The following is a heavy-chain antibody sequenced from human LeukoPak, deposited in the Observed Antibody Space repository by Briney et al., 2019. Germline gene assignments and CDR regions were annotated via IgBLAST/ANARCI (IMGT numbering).Heavy chain of an antibody. CDR2: ISYDGSNK. V-gene: IGHV3-30*18. D-gene: IGHD4-17*01. J-gene: IGHJ4*02. CDR3: AKDWHDYGDYADY. Sequence: GGSLRLSCAASGFAFSSYGMHWVRQAPGKGLEWVAVISYDGSNKYYADSVKGRFTISRDNSKNTLYLQMNSLRAEDTAVYYCAKDWHDYGDYADYWGQGTLVTVSS. CDR1: GFAFSSYG.